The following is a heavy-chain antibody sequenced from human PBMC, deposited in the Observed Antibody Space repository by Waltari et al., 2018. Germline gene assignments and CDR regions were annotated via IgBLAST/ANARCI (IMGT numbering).Heavy chain of an antibody. V-gene: IGHV4-61*01. CDR3: ARVGYYDSSGYKDYFDY. CDR2: IYYSGST. D-gene: IGHD3-22*01. CDR1: GGSVGRGSSY. J-gene: IGHJ4*02. Sequence: QVQLQESGPGLVKPSETLSLTCTVSGGSVGRGSSYGSWLRQPPGKGLGWIGYIYYSGSTNYNPSLKSRVTISVDTSKNQFSLKLSSVTAADTAVYYCARVGYYDSSGYKDYFDYWGQGTLVTVSS.